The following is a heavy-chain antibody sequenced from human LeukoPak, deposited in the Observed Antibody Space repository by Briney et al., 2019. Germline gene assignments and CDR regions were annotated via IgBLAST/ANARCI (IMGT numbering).Heavy chain of an antibody. D-gene: IGHD3-3*01. CDR3: ATSQLRFLEWLPPYYYYGMDV. J-gene: IGHJ6*02. CDR2: INPSGGST. CDR1: GYTFTSYY. Sequence: ASVKVSCKASGYTFTSYYMHWVRQAPGQGLEWMGIINPSGGSTSYAQKFQGRVTMTRDTSTSTVYMELSSLRSEDTAVYYCATSQLRFLEWLPPYYYYGMDVWGQGTTVTVSS. V-gene: IGHV1-46*01.